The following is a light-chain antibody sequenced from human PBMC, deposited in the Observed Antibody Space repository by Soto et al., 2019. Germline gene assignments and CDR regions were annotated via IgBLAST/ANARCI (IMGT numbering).Light chain of an antibody. CDR1: QSINSN. Sequence: EVLMTQSPATLSVSPGDRSTLSCMASQSINSNLAWYEQQPGQAPRLLIYAASTRATAVPERFSGSGSGTDFTLTITSLRSDDFEVYFCQQYTDWPITFGQGTRLEIK. CDR2: AAS. CDR3: QQYTDWPIT. V-gene: IGKV3-15*01. J-gene: IGKJ5*01.